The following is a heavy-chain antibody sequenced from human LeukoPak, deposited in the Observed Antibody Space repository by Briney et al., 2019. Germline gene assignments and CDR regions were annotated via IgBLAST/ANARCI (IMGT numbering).Heavy chain of an antibody. CDR2: IRYDGSDKYDGSDK. D-gene: IGHD3-22*01. CDR3: ARDSTGLLGAFDI. Sequence: GGSLRLSCEASEFTFSYYGMHWVRQAPGKGPEWVEFIRYDGSDKYDGSDKYYADSVKGRFTISRDNSKNTLYLQMDSLRAEDTAVYYCARDSTGLLGAFDIWGQGTMVTVSS. V-gene: IGHV3-30*02. J-gene: IGHJ3*02. CDR1: EFTFSYYG.